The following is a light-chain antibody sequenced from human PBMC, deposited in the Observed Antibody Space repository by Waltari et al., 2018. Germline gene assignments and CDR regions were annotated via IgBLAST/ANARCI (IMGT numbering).Light chain of an antibody. CDR2: HAS. CDR1: QSVGRY. J-gene: IGKJ1*01. Sequence: EIVLTQSPGTLSLSPGERATLSCRASQSVGRYLVWYQQKPGQAPRLLIYHASSRATGIPDRFSGSGSGTDFSLTSSRLEPEDFAVYYCQKYESLPATFGQGTKVEI. CDR3: QKYESLPAT. V-gene: IGKV3-20*01.